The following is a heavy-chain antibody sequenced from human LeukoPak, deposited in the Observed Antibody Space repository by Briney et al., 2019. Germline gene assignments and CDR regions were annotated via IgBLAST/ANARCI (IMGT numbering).Heavy chain of an antibody. CDR1: GFTFSSYE. J-gene: IGHJ5*02. D-gene: IGHD2-15*01. CDR2: ISSSGSTI. Sequence: GGSLRLSCAASGFTFSSYEMNWVRQAPGKGLEWVSYISSSGSTIYYADSVKGRFTISRDNSKNTLYLQMNSLRAEDTAVYYCARGGGGGWGWFDPWGQGTLVTVSS. CDR3: ARGGGGGWGWFDP. V-gene: IGHV3-48*03.